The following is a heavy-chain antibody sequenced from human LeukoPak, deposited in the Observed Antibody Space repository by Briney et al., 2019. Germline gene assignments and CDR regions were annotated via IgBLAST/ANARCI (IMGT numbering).Heavy chain of an antibody. Sequence: SETLXLTCAVYGGSFSGYYWSWIRQPPGKGLEWVGEINHSGSTNYNTSLKIRVTISVDTSKNQFSLKLSSVTAADTAVYYCARSSAACFDYWGQGTLVTVSS. D-gene: IGHD6-13*01. CDR1: GGSFSGYY. J-gene: IGHJ4*02. CDR3: ARSSAACFDY. CDR2: INHSGST. V-gene: IGHV4-34*01.